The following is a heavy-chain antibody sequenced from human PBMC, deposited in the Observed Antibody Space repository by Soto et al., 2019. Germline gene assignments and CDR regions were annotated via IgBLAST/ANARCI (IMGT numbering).Heavy chain of an antibody. D-gene: IGHD2-15*01. CDR3: AREGGRYCTGGSCQVAY. J-gene: IGHJ4*02. Sequence: QLQLQESGPGLVKPSETLSLTCTVSGGSISSSSYYWGWIRQPPGKGLEWIGSIYYSGNTYYTPXLKSRVTISGDXSXNXXSLKLSSVTAADTAVYYCAREGGRYCTGGSCQVAYWGQGTLVTVSS. V-gene: IGHV4-39*02. CDR1: GGSISSSSYY. CDR2: IYYSGNT.